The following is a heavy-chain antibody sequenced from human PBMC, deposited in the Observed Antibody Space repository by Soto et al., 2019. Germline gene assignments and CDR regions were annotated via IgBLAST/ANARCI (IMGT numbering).Heavy chain of an antibody. V-gene: IGHV1-24*01. CDR2: FDPEDGET. Sequence: GASVKVSCKASGGAFGSNAISWVRQAPGQGLEWMGGFDPEDGETIYAQKFQGRVTMTEDTSTDTAYMELSSLRSEDTAVYYCATVPIRSGYMNIWGQGTLVTVSS. CDR1: GGAFGSNA. CDR3: ATVPIRSGYMNI. D-gene: IGHD3-22*01. J-gene: IGHJ4*02.